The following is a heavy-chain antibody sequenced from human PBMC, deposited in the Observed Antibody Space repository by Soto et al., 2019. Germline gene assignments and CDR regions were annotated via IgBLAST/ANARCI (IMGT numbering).Heavy chain of an antibody. V-gene: IGHV1-69*12. CDR1: GGTFSSYA. J-gene: IGHJ6*02. Sequence: QVQLVQSGAEVKKPGSSVKVSCKASGGTFSSYAINWVRQAPRQGLEWMGGIIPIFGTADYAQKFQGRVTITADESTTTAYMQLSSLRSEDTAVYYCASVAAKYYYYGMDVWGQGTTVTVSS. CDR3: ASVAAKYYYYGMDV. CDR2: IIPIFGTA. D-gene: IGHD1-26*01.